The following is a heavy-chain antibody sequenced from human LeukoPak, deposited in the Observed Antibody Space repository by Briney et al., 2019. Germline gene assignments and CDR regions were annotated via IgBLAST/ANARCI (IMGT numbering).Heavy chain of an antibody. V-gene: IGHV4-34*01. J-gene: IGHJ6*03. Sequence: PSETLSLTCAVYGGSFSGYYWSWIRQPPGKGLEWIGEINHSGSTNYNPSLKSRVTIPVDTSKNQFSLKLSSVTAADTAVYYCARYGGRKPNVWYYYYYYMDVWGKGTTVTVSS. CDR1: GGSFSGYY. D-gene: IGHD2-15*01. CDR2: INHSGST. CDR3: ARYGGRKPNVWYYYYYYMDV.